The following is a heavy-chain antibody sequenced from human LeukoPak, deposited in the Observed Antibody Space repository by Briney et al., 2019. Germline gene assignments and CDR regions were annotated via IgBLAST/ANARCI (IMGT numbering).Heavy chain of an antibody. Sequence: GASVKVSCKASGYTFTGYFIHWVRQAPGQGLEWMGWINSNSGVPNYALRFQGRVTMTRDTSISTAYMELSRLRSDDTAVYYCARAYEDYYDSSGYPSWGQGTLVTVSS. CDR3: ARAYEDYYDSSGYPS. J-gene: IGHJ4*02. V-gene: IGHV1-2*02. CDR2: INSNSGVP. CDR1: GYTFTGYF. D-gene: IGHD3-22*01.